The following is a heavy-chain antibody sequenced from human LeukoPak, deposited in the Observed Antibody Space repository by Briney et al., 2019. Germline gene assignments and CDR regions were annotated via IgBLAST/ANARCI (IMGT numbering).Heavy chain of an antibody. V-gene: IGHV6-1*01. CDR2: TFYRSKWYE. CDR3: TRERDDYFPFDP. CDR1: GDSVSSNSAA. Sequence: SQTLSLTCAISGDSVSSNSAAWNWIRQSPSRGLEWLGRTFYRSKWYEDYAVSVKSRITINSDTFNNQFSLHPSSVTPEDTAIYYCTRERDDYFPFDPWGQGTLVTVSS. D-gene: IGHD2/OR15-2a*01. J-gene: IGHJ5*02.